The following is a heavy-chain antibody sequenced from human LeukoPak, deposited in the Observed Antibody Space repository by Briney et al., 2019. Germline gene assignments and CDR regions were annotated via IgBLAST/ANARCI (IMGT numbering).Heavy chain of an antibody. V-gene: IGHV3-23*01. J-gene: IGHJ4*02. Sequence: PGGSRRLSCTASGFIFNSYAMSWVRQAPGKGLEWVSGISSSATRTYYAESVKGRFTISRDNSKNTLYLQMNSLRVDDTAVYYCAKDYGGSSGWNLDYWGQGTLVTVSS. CDR1: GFIFNSYA. CDR2: ISSSATRT. CDR3: AKDYGGSSGWNLDY. D-gene: IGHD6-19*01.